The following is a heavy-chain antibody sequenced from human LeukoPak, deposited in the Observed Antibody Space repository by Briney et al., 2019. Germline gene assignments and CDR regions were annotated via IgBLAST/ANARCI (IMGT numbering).Heavy chain of an antibody. CDR1: GFTFSSCG. D-gene: IGHD1-1*01. CDR2: ISYDGSNK. J-gene: IGHJ4*02. CDR3: AKTTGTQRAYYFDY. V-gene: IGHV3-30*18. Sequence: GGSLRLSCAASGFTFSSCGMHWVRQAPGKGLEWVAVISYDGSNKYYADSVKGRFTISRDNSKNTLYLQMNSLRAEDTAVYYCAKTTGTQRAYYFDYWGQGTLVTVSS.